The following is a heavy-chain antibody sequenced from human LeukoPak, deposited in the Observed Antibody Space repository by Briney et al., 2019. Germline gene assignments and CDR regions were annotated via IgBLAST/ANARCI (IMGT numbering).Heavy chain of an antibody. J-gene: IGHJ4*02. CDR2: IWGDGSNQ. CDR1: GFTFSSYG. V-gene: IGHV3-33*08. Sequence: PGGSLRLSCAASGFTFSSYGMHWVRQAPGKGLEWVAFIWGDGSNQYYADSVRGRFTISRDNSKNSLYLEMNSLRAEDTAVYYCARDGIQSIDYWGQGTLVTVSS. D-gene: IGHD3-3*02. CDR3: ARDGIQSIDY.